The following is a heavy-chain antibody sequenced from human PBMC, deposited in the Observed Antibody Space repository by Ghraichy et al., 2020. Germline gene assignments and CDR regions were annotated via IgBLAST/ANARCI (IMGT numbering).Heavy chain of an antibody. V-gene: IGHV4-59*08. J-gene: IGHJ4*02. Sequence: SETLSLTCTVSGGSISSYYWSWIRQPPGKGLEWIGYIYYSGSTNYNPSLKSRVTISVDTSKNQFSLKLSSVTAADTAVYYCARHGDYAPHFDYWGQGTLVTVSS. CDR1: GGSISSYY. CDR2: IYYSGST. D-gene: IGHD4-17*01. CDR3: ARHGDYAPHFDY.